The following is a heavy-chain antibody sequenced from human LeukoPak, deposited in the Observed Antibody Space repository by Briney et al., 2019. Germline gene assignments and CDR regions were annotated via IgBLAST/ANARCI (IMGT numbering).Heavy chain of an antibody. Sequence: ASAKVSCKASGYTFTGYYMHWVRQAPGQGLEWMGWINPNSGGTNYAQKFQGRVTMTRDTSISTAYMELSRLRSDDTAVYYCARRRVGQWLVIYDYWGQGTLVTVSS. CDR2: INPNSGGT. V-gene: IGHV1-2*02. J-gene: IGHJ4*02. CDR3: ARRRVGQWLVIYDY. CDR1: GYTFTGYY. D-gene: IGHD6-19*01.